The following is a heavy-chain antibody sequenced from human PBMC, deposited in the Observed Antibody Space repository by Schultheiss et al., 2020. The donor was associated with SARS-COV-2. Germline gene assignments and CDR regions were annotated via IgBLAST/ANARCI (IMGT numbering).Heavy chain of an antibody. CDR1: GGSFSGYY. V-gene: IGHV4-34*01. J-gene: IGHJ6*02. Sequence: SETLSLTCAVYGGSFSGYYWGWIRQPPGKGLEWIGSIYYSGSTYYNPSLKSRVTISVDTSKNQFSLKLSSVTAADTAVYYCARGVIAYYYGMDVWGQGTTVTVSS. CDR3: ARGVIAYYYGMDV. CDR2: IYYSGST.